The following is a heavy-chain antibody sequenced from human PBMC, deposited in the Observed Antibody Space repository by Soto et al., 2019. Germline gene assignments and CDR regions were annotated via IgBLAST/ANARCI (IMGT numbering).Heavy chain of an antibody. CDR3: ARSVFP. CDR2: IYYSDST. J-gene: IGHJ5*02. CDR1: GGSLSSYY. V-gene: IGHV4-59*12. Sequence: PSETLSLTCTVSGGSLSSYYWSWIRQSPGKGLENLGYIYYSDSTNYNPSFKSRVTISVDTSKNQFSLKLSSVTAADTAVYYCARSVFPWGRGTLVTVSS.